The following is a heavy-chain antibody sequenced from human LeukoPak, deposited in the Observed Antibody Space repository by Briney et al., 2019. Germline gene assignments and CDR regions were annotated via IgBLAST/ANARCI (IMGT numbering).Heavy chain of an antibody. Sequence: PGGSLRLSCAASGFTFSSYGMHWVRQAPGKGLEWVAFIRYDGSNKYYADSVKGRFTISRDNSKNTLYLQMNGLRAEDTAVYYCAKEIFGVVIMSFDYWGQGTLVIVSS. D-gene: IGHD3-3*01. CDR2: IRYDGSNK. CDR1: GFTFSSYG. CDR3: AKEIFGVVIMSFDY. V-gene: IGHV3-30*02. J-gene: IGHJ4*02.